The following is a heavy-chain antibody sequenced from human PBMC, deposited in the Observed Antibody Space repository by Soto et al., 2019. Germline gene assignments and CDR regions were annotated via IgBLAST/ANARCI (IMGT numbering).Heavy chain of an antibody. J-gene: IGHJ4*02. Sequence: KTSETLSLTCTVSGGSISSGGYYWSWIRQHPGKGLEWIGYIYYSGSTYYNPSLKSRVTISVDTSKNQFSLKLSSVTAADTAVYYCARGSGSFRSYYDFWSGYSPPNDYWGQGTLVTVSS. CDR1: GGSISSGGYY. V-gene: IGHV4-31*03. CDR3: ARGSGSFRSYYDFWSGYSPPNDY. D-gene: IGHD3-3*01. CDR2: IYYSGST.